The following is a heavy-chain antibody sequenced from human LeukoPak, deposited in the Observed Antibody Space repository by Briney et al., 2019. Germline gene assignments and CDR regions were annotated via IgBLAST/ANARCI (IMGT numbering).Heavy chain of an antibody. CDR2: IYYSGST. CDR3: ARASIAALSD. J-gene: IGHJ4*02. Sequence: PSETLSLTCTVSGGSISSSSYYWGWIRQPPGKGLEWIGSIYYSGSTYYNPSLKSRVTISVDTSKNQFSLKLSSVTAADTAVYYCARASIAALSDWGQGTLVTVSS. CDR1: GGSISSSSYY. D-gene: IGHD6-25*01. V-gene: IGHV4-39*07.